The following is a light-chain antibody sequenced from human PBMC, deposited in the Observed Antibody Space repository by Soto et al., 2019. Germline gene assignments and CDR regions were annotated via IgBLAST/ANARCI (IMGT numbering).Light chain of an antibody. Sequence: DIVMTQSPLSLPVTPGEPASISCRSSQSLLHSNGNNYLEWYLQKPGQSPQLLIYLGSSRASGVPDRFSGSGSGTDFTLTIRRVEAEDVGVYYCMQALQTPRTFGQGTKVEIK. CDR2: LGS. V-gene: IGKV2-28*01. CDR3: MQALQTPRT. CDR1: QSLLHSNGNNY. J-gene: IGKJ1*01.